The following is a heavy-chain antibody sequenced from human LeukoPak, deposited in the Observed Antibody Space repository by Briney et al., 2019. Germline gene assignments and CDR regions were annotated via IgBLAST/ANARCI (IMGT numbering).Heavy chain of an antibody. D-gene: IGHD2-15*01. CDR1: GGFISSGGYS. J-gene: IGHJ4*02. CDR2: IYHSGST. CDR3: ARVKGSGFDY. Sequence: SETLSLTCAVSGGFISSGGYSWSWIRQPPGKGLEWIGYIYHSGSTYYNPSLKSRVTISVDRSKNQFSLELSSVTAADTAVYYCARVKGSGFDYWGQGTLVTVSS. V-gene: IGHV4-30-2*01.